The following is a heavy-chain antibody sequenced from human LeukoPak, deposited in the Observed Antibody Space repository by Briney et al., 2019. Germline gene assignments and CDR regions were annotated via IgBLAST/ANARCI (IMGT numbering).Heavy chain of an antibody. CDR3: ARDTAAALDF. D-gene: IGHD6-6*01. CDR1: GFTFSDHY. V-gene: IGHV3-72*01. CDR2: TKNKGQSHIT. J-gene: IGHJ4*02. Sequence: GGSLRLYCAASGFTFSDHYMDWVRQAPGKGLEWVGCTKNKGQSHITDYAASVKGRFFSSRDDSKNSLYLQMNSLQTDDTGIYYCARDTAAALDFWGQGILVTVSS.